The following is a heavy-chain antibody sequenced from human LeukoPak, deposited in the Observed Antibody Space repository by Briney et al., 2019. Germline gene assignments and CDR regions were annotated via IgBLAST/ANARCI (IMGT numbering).Heavy chain of an antibody. Sequence: ASVKVSCKASGGTFSSYAISWVRQAPGQGLEWMGGIIPIFGTANYAQKCQGRVTITTDESTSTAYMELSSLRSEDTAVYYCAREVRGYDSSGMNDAFDIWGQGTMVTVSS. CDR2: IIPIFGTA. D-gene: IGHD3-22*01. CDR1: GGTFSSYA. J-gene: IGHJ3*02. V-gene: IGHV1-69*05. CDR3: AREVRGYDSSGMNDAFDI.